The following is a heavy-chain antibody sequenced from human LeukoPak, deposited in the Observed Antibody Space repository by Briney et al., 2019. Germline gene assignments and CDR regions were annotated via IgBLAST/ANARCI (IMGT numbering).Heavy chain of an antibody. J-gene: IGHJ6*03. CDR1: GYTFTGYY. CDR2: INPNSGGT. Sequence: ASVKVSCKASGYTFTGYYMHWVRQAPGQGLEWMGWINPNSGGTNYAQKFQGRVTMTRDTSISTAYMELSRLRSDDTAVYYCARAAVIYYYYMDVWGKGTTVTISS. D-gene: IGHD2-15*01. CDR3: ARAAVIYYYYMDV. V-gene: IGHV1-2*02.